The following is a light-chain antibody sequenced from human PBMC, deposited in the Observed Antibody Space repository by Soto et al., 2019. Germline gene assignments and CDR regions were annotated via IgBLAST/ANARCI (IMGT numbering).Light chain of an antibody. Sequence: IVLTQSPATLSSSPVEIATLSFVASQTVSSKLAWYQHKPGQAPRLLIYAASSRATGIPDRFSGGGSGTDFTLTISRLEPEDFAVYYCQQCGSSPWTFGQGTKVDIK. CDR1: QTVSSK. V-gene: IGKV3-20*01. CDR3: QQCGSSPWT. J-gene: IGKJ1*01. CDR2: AAS.